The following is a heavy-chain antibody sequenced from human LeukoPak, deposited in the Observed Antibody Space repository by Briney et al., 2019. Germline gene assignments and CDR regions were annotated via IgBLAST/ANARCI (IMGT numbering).Heavy chain of an antibody. V-gene: IGHV4-31*03. J-gene: IGHJ5*02. CDR3: ARDRDDSWFDP. CDR1: GCSISSGGYY. D-gene: IGHD5-24*01. Sequence: SETLSLTCTVSGCSISSGGYYWSWIRQLPGKGLEWIGYIYYSGSTYYNPSLKSRVSISVATSKNRFSLRLSSVTAADTAVYYCARDRDDSWFDPWGQGTLVTVSS. CDR2: IYYSGST.